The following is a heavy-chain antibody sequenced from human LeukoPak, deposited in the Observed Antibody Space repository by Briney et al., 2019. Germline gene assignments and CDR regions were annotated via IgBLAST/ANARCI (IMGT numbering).Heavy chain of an antibody. J-gene: IGHJ4*02. Sequence: PGGSLRLSCAASGFTFSSYEMNWVRQAPGKGLEWVSFISSSGSTIYYADSVKGRFTISRDNAKNSLYLQMNSLRDEDTAVYYCARADCRSTSCPADYWGQGTLVTVSS. V-gene: IGHV3-48*03. CDR1: GFTFSSYE. CDR2: ISSSGSTI. CDR3: ARADCRSTSCPADY. D-gene: IGHD2-2*01.